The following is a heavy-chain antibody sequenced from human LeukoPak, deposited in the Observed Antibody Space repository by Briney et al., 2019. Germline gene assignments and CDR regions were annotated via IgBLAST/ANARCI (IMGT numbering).Heavy chain of an antibody. Sequence: ASVKASCKASGYTFTSYYMHWVRQAPGQGLEWMGIINPSGGSTSYAQKFQGRVTMTRDTSTSTVYMELSSLRSEDTAVYYCARGVPPDYYDSSGYSTWFDPWGQGTLVTVSS. CDR2: INPSGGST. V-gene: IGHV1-46*01. CDR3: ARGVPPDYYDSSGYSTWFDP. D-gene: IGHD3-22*01. CDR1: GYTFTSYY. J-gene: IGHJ5*02.